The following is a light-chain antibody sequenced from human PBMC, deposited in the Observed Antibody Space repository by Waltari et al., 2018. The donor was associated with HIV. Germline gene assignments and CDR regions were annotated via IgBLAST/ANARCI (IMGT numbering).Light chain of an antibody. Sequence: QSVLTQPPSVSGAPGQSVTISCTGSSSTIGAGYDVHWYQQLLGTAPKLLINGNINRPSGVSDRFSDFKSGTSASLAITGLQTEDEADYYCQSYDVSLSGSIFGGGTKLTVL. CDR3: QSYDVSLSGSI. V-gene: IGLV1-40*01. J-gene: IGLJ2*01. CDR1: SSTIGAGYD. CDR2: GNI.